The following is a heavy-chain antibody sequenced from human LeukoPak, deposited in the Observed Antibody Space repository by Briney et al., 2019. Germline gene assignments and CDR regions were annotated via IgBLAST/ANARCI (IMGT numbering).Heavy chain of an antibody. CDR3: AKGDPVSGVY. CDR2: INQDGSGT. Sequence: GGSLRLSCAASGFAFSTYWMTWVRQAPGKGLEWVANINQDGSGTYYVDSVTCRFTISRDNAKSSLYLQVNSLRAEDSAVYYCAKGDPVSGVYWGRGTLVTVSS. J-gene: IGHJ4*02. D-gene: IGHD3-16*01. CDR1: GFAFSTYW. V-gene: IGHV3-7*01.